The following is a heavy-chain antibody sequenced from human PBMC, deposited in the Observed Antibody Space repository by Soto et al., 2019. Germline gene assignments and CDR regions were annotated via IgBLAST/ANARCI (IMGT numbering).Heavy chain of an antibody. V-gene: IGHV4-59*01. CDR1: GGSINDYY. Sequence: QVHLQESGPGLVKPSETLSLTCTVSGGSINDYYWTWIRQPPGKGLEWIGYSHYSGNSHFNASLRSRVTMSIDTSKNQFSLKMRSVTAADTAGYYCARSGPAAVYYWGQGTLVTVSS. J-gene: IGHJ4*02. CDR3: ARSGPAAVYY. D-gene: IGHD6-13*01. CDR2: SHYSGNS.